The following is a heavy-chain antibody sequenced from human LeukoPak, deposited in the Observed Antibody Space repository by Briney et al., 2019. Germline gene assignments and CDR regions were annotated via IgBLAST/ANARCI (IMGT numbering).Heavy chain of an antibody. V-gene: IGHV4-34*01. CDR1: GGSFSGYY. CDR2: INHSGST. J-gene: IGHJ4*02. CDR3: ARDGYDILTGYSYYFDY. Sequence: SETLSLTCAVYGGSFSGYYWSWIRQPPGKGLQWIGEINHSGSTNYNPSLKSRVTISVDTSKNQFSLKLSSVTAADTAVYYCARDGYDILTGYSYYFDYWGQGTLVTVSS. D-gene: IGHD3-9*01.